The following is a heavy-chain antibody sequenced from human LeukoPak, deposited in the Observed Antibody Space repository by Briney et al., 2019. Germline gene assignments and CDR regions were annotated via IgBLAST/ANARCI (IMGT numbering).Heavy chain of an antibody. CDR2: IYKSGST. Sequence: SETLSLTCTVSGGSISGYYWSWIRQAPGKGLEWIGNIYKSGSTNYNPSLQSRVSMSVDTSNNQISLKLTSVTAADTAVYYCARRATTGPPYYLDYWGQGTLVTVSS. CDR1: GGSISGYY. D-gene: IGHD1-26*01. J-gene: IGHJ4*02. V-gene: IGHV4-59*08. CDR3: ARRATTGPPYYLDY.